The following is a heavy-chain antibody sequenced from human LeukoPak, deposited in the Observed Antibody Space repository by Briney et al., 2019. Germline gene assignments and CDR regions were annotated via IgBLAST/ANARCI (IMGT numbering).Heavy chain of an antibody. J-gene: IGHJ5*02. D-gene: IGHD6-13*01. CDR1: GYSISSGYY. CDR3: ARVVAAAGNNWFDP. CDR2: IHDSGST. V-gene: IGHV4-38-2*02. Sequence: SETLSLTCTVSGYSISSGYYWGWIRQPPGKGLEWIAYIHDSGSTYNNPSLKTRLSISIDTSKNQFSLKLNSVTAADTAVYYCARVVAAAGNNWFDPWGQGTLVTVSS.